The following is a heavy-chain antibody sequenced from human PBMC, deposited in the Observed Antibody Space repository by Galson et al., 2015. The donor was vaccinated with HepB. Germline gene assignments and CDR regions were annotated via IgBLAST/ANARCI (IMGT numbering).Heavy chain of an antibody. D-gene: IGHD3-10*01. J-gene: IGHJ4*02. CDR2: ISWDGDRT. V-gene: IGHV3-43*01. CDR3: AKDVEVRGNDWGSDY. CDR1: GFTFDAYT. Sequence: SLRLSCAASGFTFDAYTMHWVRQAPGKGLEWVSLISWDGDRTYYADSVKGRFTISRDNSKNSLYLQMNSLRTEDTALYYCAKDVEVRGNDWGSDYWGQGTLVTVSS.